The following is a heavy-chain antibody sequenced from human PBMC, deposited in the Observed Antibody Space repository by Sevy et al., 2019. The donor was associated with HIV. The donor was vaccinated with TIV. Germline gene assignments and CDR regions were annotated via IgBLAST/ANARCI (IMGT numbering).Heavy chain of an antibody. CDR1: GFTFSSYW. J-gene: IGHJ4*02. V-gene: IGHV3-7*03. CDR3: ARVGYDFWKGYYFDY. D-gene: IGHD3-3*01. CDR2: IKQDGSEK. Sequence: GGSLRLSCAASGFTFSSYWMSWVRQAPGKGLEWVANIKQDGSEKYYVDSVKGRFTISRDNAKNSLYLQMNSLRAEDTAVYSCARVGYDFWKGYYFDYWGQGTLVTVSS.